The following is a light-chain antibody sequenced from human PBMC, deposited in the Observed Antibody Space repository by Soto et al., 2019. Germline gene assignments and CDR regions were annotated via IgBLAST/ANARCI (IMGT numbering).Light chain of an antibody. J-gene: IGLJ1*01. V-gene: IGLV2-23*02. CDR3: CSYAGSGTNV. Sequence: QSALTQPASVSGYPGQSITISCNGTSSNVGNFNVVSWYQQHPGKAPKVIIYDVSERPSGVSHRFSGSKSGITASLTISGLQAGDQADYYCCSYAGSGTNVFGTGTKGTV. CDR2: DVS. CDR1: SSNVGNFNV.